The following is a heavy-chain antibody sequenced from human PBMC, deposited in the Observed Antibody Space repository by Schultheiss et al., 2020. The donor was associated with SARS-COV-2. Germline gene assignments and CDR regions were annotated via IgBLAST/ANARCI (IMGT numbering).Heavy chain of an antibody. V-gene: IGHV4-34*01. Sequence: SETLSLTCAVYGGSFSGYYWSWIRQPPGKGLEWIGSIYYSGSTYYNPSLKSRVTISVDTSKNQFSLKLSSVTAADTAVYYCASSPSIVVVPAAMASWFDPWGQGTLVTVSS. CDR2: IYYSGST. CDR1: GGSFSGYY. D-gene: IGHD2-2*01. CDR3: ASSPSIVVVPAAMASWFDP. J-gene: IGHJ5*02.